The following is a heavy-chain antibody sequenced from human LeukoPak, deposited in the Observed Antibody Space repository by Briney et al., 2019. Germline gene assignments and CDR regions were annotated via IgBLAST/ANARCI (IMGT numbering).Heavy chain of an antibody. D-gene: IGHD3-22*01. V-gene: IGHV3-15*01. CDR2: IKSKTDGGKT. J-gene: IGHJ1*01. CDR3: TTDQFIYYDSSGYYYKTEYFQH. Sequence: PGGSLRLSCAASGFTFSNAWMSWVSQAPGKGLEWVGRIKSKTDGGKTDYAAPVKGRFTIARDDSKNTLYLQMNSLKTEDTAVYYCTTDQFIYYDSSGYYYKTEYFQHWGQGTLVTVSS. CDR1: GFTFSNAW.